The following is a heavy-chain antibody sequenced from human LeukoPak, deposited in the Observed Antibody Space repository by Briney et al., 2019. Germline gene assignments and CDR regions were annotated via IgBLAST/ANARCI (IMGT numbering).Heavy chain of an antibody. CDR1: GLTFSSYG. J-gene: IGHJ5*02. V-gene: IGHV3-30*02. D-gene: IGHD3-3*01. CDR2: IYPDGTNK. Sequence: PGGSLRLSCAASGLTFSSYGMHWVRQAPGKGLEWVACIYPDGTNKDYADSVKGRFIISRDNSKNTLYVQMNSLRAEDTAIYYCAKDWSGNYNWSDPWGQGTLVTVSS. CDR3: AKDWSGNYNWSDP.